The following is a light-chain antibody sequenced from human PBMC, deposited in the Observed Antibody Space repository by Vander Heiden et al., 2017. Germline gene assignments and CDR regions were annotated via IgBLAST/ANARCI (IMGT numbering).Light chain of an antibody. V-gene: IGLV2-14*01. Sequence: QSALTQPASVSGSPGQSITISCTGTSRDVGYYNFVSWYQQNPGKAPKLMIYDVSNRPSGVSNRFSGSKSGTTASLTISGLQAEDEADDYCSSYTSSATVVFGTGTKVTVL. CDR1: SRDVGYYNF. J-gene: IGLJ1*01. CDR2: DVS. CDR3: SSYTSSATVV.